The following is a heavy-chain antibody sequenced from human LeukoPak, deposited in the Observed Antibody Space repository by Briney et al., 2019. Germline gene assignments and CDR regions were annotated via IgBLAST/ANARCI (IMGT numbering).Heavy chain of an antibody. Sequence: GGSLRLSCAASGFTFSSYSMNWVRQAPGKGLEWVPSISSSSSYIYYADSVKGRFTISRDNSKNTLYLQMNSLRAEDTAVYYCARLIVVVAATPPEDAFDIWGQGTMVTVSS. CDR2: ISSSSSYI. V-gene: IGHV3-21*01. J-gene: IGHJ3*02. CDR1: GFTFSSYS. D-gene: IGHD2-15*01. CDR3: ARLIVVVAATPPEDAFDI.